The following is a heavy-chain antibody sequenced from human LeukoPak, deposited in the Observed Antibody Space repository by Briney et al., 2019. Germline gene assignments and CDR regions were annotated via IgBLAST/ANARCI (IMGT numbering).Heavy chain of an antibody. CDR2: IIPIFGTA. Sequence: SVKVSCKASGGTFSSYAISWVRQAPGQGPEWMGGIIPIFGTANYAQKFQGRVTITADESTSTAYMELSSLRSEDTAVYYCARCSDYDSSGYYRGYFDYWGQGTLVTVSS. D-gene: IGHD3-22*01. V-gene: IGHV1-69*13. J-gene: IGHJ4*02. CDR1: GGTFSSYA. CDR3: ARCSDYDSSGYYRGYFDY.